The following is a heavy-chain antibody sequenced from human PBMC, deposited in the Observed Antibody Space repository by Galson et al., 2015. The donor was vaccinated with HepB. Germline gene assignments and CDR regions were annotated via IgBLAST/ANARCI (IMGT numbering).Heavy chain of an antibody. CDR2: IDWDDDK. Sequence: PALVKPTQTLTLTCTFSGFSLSTSGMCVSWIRQPPGKALEWLALIDWDDDKYYSTSLKTRLTISKDTSKNQVVLTMTNMDPVDTATYYCARAYSSGWYGGYFDYWGQGTLVTVSS. V-gene: IGHV2-70*01. J-gene: IGHJ4*02. D-gene: IGHD6-19*01. CDR1: GFSLSTSGMC. CDR3: ARAYSSGWYGGYFDY.